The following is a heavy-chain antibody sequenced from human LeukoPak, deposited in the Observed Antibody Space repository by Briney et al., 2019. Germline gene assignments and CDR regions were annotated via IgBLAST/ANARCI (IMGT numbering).Heavy chain of an antibody. CDR3: ARDRSEYSSSYDY. J-gene: IGHJ4*02. D-gene: IGHD6-6*01. CDR2: ISSSSSTI. V-gene: IGHV3-48*04. CDR1: GFTFSSYS. Sequence: GGSLRLSCAASGFTFSSYSINWVRQAPGKGLEWVSYISSSSSTIYYADSVKGRFTISRDNAKNSLYLQMNSLRAEDTAVYYCARDRSEYSSSYDYWGQGTLVTVSS.